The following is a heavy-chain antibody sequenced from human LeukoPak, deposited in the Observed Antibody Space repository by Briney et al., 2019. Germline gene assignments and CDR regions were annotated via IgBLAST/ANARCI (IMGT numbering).Heavy chain of an antibody. D-gene: IGHD3-22*01. V-gene: IGHV3-48*01. CDR2: ISSSSSTI. J-gene: IGHJ4*02. Sequence: PGGSLRLSCAASGFTFSSYSMNWVRQVPGKGLEWVSYISSSSSTIYYADSVKGRFTISRDNSKNTLYLQMNSLRAEDTAVYYCARDRGVVVITLVGFDYWGQGTLVTVSS. CDR1: GFTFSSYS. CDR3: ARDRGVVVITLVGFDY.